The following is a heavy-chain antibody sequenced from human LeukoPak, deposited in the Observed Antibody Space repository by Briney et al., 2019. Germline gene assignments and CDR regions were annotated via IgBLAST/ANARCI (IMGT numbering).Heavy chain of an antibody. J-gene: IGHJ4*02. V-gene: IGHV1-69*13. CDR3: ARGGRDYYGSGSYYHDY. CDR1: GGTFSSYA. D-gene: IGHD3-10*01. CDR2: IIPIFGTA. Sequence: GASVKVSCKAPGGTFSSYAISWVRQAPGQGLEWMGGIIPIFGTANYAQKFQGRVTITADESTSTAYMELSSLRSEDTAVYYCARGGRDYYGSGSYYHDYWGQGTLVTVSS.